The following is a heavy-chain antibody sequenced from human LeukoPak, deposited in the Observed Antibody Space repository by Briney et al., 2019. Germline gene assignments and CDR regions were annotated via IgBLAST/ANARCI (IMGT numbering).Heavy chain of an antibody. J-gene: IGHJ6*03. CDR1: GGSLSGFH. CDR3: AGGNLVVVPAANRAYSYMDV. CDR2: ITHSGNT. V-gene: IGHV4-34*01. Sequence: SETLSLTCALYGGSLSGFHWTWIRQPPGKGLEWIGEITHSGNTNYNPSLKSRVTMSLDTSKTQFSLKLSSVTAADTAVYYCAGGNLVVVPAANRAYSYMDVWGKGTTVTVSS. D-gene: IGHD2-2*01.